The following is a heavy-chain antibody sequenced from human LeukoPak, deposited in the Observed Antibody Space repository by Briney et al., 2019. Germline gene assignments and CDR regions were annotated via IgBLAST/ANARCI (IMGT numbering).Heavy chain of an antibody. CDR3: ASGSYVSGSYYDV. D-gene: IGHD3-10*01. J-gene: IGHJ4*02. Sequence: ASVKVSCKASGYTFTNYGINWVRQAPGQGLEWMGWISAYNGNTNYAQKPQARVTMTTDTSTSTAYMELRSLRSDDTAVYYCASGSYVSGSYYDVWGQGTLVTVSS. CDR2: ISAYNGNT. CDR1: GYTFTNYG. V-gene: IGHV1-18*01.